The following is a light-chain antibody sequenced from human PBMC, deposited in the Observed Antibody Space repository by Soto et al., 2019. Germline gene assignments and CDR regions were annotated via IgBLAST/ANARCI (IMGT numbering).Light chain of an antibody. V-gene: IGKV3-15*01. CDR2: GAS. J-gene: IGKJ2*01. Sequence: EIVKTQSPVSLSVSPGERATLSCRASQTIASNVAWYQQKPGQAPRLLIHGASTRATGVPARFSGSGSGTEFTLTISSLPSEDFAVYYCQQYHNWPPQYTFGQGTKLQMK. CDR3: QQYHNWPPQYT. CDR1: QTIASN.